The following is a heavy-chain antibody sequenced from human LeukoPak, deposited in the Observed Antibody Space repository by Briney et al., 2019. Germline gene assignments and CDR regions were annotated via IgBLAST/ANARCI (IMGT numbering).Heavy chain of an antibody. V-gene: IGHV3-23*01. CDR1: GFTFSSYA. CDR2: ISVSGGST. Sequence: GGSLRLSCAASGFTFSSYAMSWVRQAPGKGLEWVSAISVSGGSTYYADSVKGRFTISRDNSKNTLYLQMNSLRAEDTAVYYCAKLSRTAVVASTMFDYWGQGTLVTVSS. J-gene: IGHJ4*02. CDR3: AKLSRTAVVASTMFDY. D-gene: IGHD2-15*01.